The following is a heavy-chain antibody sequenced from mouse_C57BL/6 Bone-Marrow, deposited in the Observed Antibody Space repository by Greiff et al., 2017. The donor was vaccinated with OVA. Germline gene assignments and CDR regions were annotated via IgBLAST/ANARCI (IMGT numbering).Heavy chain of an antibody. J-gene: IGHJ2*01. CDR3: ASPITTVVAPYYFDY. D-gene: IGHD1-1*01. CDR2: IDPANGNT. Sequence: VQLQQSVAELVRPGASVKLSCTASGFNIKNTYMHWVKQRPEQGLEWIGRIDPANGNTKYAPKFQGKATITADTSSNTAYLQLSRLTSEDTAIYYCASPITTVVAPYYFDYWGQGTTLTVSS. CDR1: GFNIKNTY. V-gene: IGHV14-3*01.